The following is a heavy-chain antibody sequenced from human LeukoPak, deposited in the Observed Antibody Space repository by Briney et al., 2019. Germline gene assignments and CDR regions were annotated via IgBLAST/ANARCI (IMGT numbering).Heavy chain of an antibody. J-gene: IGHJ5*02. CDR1: GFTFDDYA. D-gene: IGHD3-22*01. V-gene: IGHV3-9*01. Sequence: GGSLRLSCAASGFTFDDYAMHWVRQAPGKGLEWVSGISWNSGSIGYADSVKGRFTISRDNAKNSLYLQMNSLRAEDTAVYYCARDLGQYYDTSDNWFDPWGQGTLVTVSS. CDR2: ISWNSGSI. CDR3: ARDLGQYYDTSDNWFDP.